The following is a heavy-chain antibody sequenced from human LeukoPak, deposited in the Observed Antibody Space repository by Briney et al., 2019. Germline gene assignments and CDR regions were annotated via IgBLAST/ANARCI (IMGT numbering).Heavy chain of an antibody. D-gene: IGHD5-18*01. CDR3: AGEIDTAMVTSDY. CDR1: GGSISSGGYY. J-gene: IGHJ4*02. V-gene: IGHV4-31*03. CDR2: IYYSGST. Sequence: SETLSLTCTVSGGSISSGGYYWSWIRQHPGKGLEWIGYIYYSGSTYYNPSLKSRVTISVYTSRNQFSLKLSSVTAADTAVYYCAGEIDTAMVTSDYWGQGTLVTVSS.